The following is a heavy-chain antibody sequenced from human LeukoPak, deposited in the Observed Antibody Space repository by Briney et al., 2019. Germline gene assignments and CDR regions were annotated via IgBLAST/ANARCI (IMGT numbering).Heavy chain of an antibody. V-gene: IGHV4-59*08. CDR3: ARHEKLGQFDY. CDR1: SGSISSYY. D-gene: IGHD3-10*01. CDR2: VYYSGSA. J-gene: IGHJ4*02. Sequence: SETLSLTCTVSSGSISSYYWSWIRQPPGKGLEWIGYVYYSGSANYNPSLKSRVTISIDTSKHHFSLKLSSVTAADTAVYYCARHEKLGQFDYWGQGTLVTVSS.